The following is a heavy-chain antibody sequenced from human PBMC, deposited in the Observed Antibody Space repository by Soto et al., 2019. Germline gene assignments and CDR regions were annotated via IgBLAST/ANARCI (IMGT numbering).Heavy chain of an antibody. J-gene: IGHJ6*02. Sequence: SVKVSCKASGGTFSSYAIIWVRQAPGQGLEWMGGIIPIFGTANYAQKFQGRVTITAGKSTSTAYMELSSLRSEDTAVYYCAGPGIAVAGMALRDYYYGMDVWGQGTTVTVYS. V-gene: IGHV1-69*06. D-gene: IGHD6-19*01. CDR1: GGTFSSYA. CDR2: IIPIFGTA. CDR3: AGPGIAVAGMALRDYYYGMDV.